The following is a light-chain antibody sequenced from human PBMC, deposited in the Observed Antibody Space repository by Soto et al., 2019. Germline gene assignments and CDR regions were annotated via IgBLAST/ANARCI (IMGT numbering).Light chain of an antibody. CDR2: DVS. V-gene: IGLV2-14*03. Sequence: QSALTQPASVSGSPGQSITISCIGTSSDVGAYNYVSWYQQHPGKAPKFIIYDVSNRPSGVSNRFSGSESGNTASLTISGLQAEDEADYYCTSYTSSTHYVFGTGTKLTVL. CDR3: TSYTSSTHYV. J-gene: IGLJ1*01. CDR1: SSDVGAYNY.